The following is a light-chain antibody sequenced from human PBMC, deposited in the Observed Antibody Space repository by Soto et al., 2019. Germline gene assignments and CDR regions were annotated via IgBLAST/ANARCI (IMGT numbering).Light chain of an antibody. CDR3: QQYDSYSPDT. V-gene: IGKV1-5*03. Sequence: IQMTQSPSTLSASVGDRVTITCRASQSISSWLAWYQQKPGKAPKLLIYKASSLETGVPSRFSGSGSGTEFTLTISSLQPDDFATYYCQQYDSYSPDTFGQGTMLEIK. CDR2: KAS. CDR1: QSISSW. J-gene: IGKJ2*01.